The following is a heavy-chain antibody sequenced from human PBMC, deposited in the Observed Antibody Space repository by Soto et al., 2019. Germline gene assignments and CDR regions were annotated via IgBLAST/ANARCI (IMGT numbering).Heavy chain of an antibody. CDR2: ISASGSDI. Sequence: EVQLLESGGGLVQPGGSLRVSCSASGFTFSGYAMSWVRQAPGKGPEWVSGISASGSDIYTADAVKGRFTISRDNSKSTLFLQMTSLRVDDTAIYYCAKDVAYLDSHYFDYWGQGALVTVSS. V-gene: IGHV3-23*01. CDR3: AKDVAYLDSHYFDY. CDR1: GFTFSGYA. J-gene: IGHJ4*02.